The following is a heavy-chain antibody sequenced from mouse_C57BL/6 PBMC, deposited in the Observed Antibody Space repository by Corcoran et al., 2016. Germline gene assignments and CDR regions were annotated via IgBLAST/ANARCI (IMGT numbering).Heavy chain of an antibody. V-gene: IGHV9-3*01. D-gene: IGHD2-1*01. CDR3: ARSGDYGNPAWFAY. Sequence: QIQLVQSGPELKKPGETVKISCKASGYIFTTYGMSWVKQAPGKGLKWMGWINTYSGVPTYADDFKGRFAFSLETSASTAYLQINNLKNEDTATYFCARSGDYGNPAWFAYWGQGTLVTVSA. CDR1: GYIFTTYG. CDR2: INTYSGVP. J-gene: IGHJ3*01.